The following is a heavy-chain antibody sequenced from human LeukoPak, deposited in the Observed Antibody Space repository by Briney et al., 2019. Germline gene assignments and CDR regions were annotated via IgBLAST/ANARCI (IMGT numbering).Heavy chain of an antibody. D-gene: IGHD5-24*01. J-gene: IGHJ3*02. CDR3: ARALVEMATIWAFDI. CDR1: GFTFSSYS. Sequence: PGGSLRLSCAASGFTFSSYSMNWVRQAPGKGLEWVSSISSSSSYIYYADSVKGRFTISRDNAKDSLYLQMNSLRAEDTAVYYCARALVEMATIWAFDIWGQGTMVTVSS. V-gene: IGHV3-21*01. CDR2: ISSSSSYI.